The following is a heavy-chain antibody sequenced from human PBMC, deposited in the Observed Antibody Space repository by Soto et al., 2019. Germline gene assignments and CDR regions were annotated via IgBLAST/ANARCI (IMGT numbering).Heavy chain of an antibody. CDR2: INAGNSNT. D-gene: IGHD2-21*02. J-gene: IGHJ6*03. CDR1: GYTFTSYA. CDR3: ARDGVYVEVTNDYYYYYMDV. Sequence: ASVKVSCKASGYTFTSYAMHWVRQAPGQRLEWMGWINAGNSNTKYSQKFQGRVTITRDTSASTAYMELSSLRSEDTAVYYCARDGVYVEVTNDYYYYYMDVWGKGTTVTVSS. V-gene: IGHV1-3*01.